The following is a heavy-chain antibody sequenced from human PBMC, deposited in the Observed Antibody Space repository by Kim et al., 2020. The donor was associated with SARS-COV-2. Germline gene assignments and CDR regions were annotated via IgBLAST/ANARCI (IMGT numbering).Heavy chain of an antibody. CDR1: GGSISSGGYY. CDR2: IYYSGST. CDR3: ARGNGSGSFPLYYFDY. J-gene: IGHJ4*02. Sequence: SETLSLTCTVSGGSISSGGYYWSWIRQHPGKGLEWIGYIYYSGSTYYNPSLKSRVTISVDTSKNQFSLKLSSVTAADTAVYYCARGNGSGSFPLYYFDYWGQGTLVTVSS. V-gene: IGHV4-31*03. D-gene: IGHD3-10*01.